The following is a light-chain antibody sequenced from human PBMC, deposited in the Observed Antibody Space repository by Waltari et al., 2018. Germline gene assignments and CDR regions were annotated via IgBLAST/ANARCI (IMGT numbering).Light chain of an antibody. V-gene: IGLV2-14*01. CDR2: GVS. Sequence: QSAPTQPSSVSGSPGQSVTISCTGTSSDVGGYNYVSWYQQHPGKAPKLMIYGVSNRPAGVAVRFSVSRSGSTASLTISGLQAEDEADYYCCSYTTSSSLLFGGGTRLTVL. CDR1: SSDVGGYNY. J-gene: IGLJ2*01. CDR3: CSYTTSSSLL.